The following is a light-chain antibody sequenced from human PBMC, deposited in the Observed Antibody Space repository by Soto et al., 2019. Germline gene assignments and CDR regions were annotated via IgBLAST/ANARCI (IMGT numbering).Light chain of an antibody. CDR2: AND. Sequence: SVLTQPPSVSGAPGQRLTISCAGTSSNIGAGFDVHWYQQLPGTAPKLLIYANDDRPSGVPDRFSGSTSGTSASLAITGLQAEDAADYYCQSYDNSLLAYVFGGGTQLTVL. CDR3: QSYDNSLLAYV. V-gene: IGLV1-40*01. CDR1: SSNIGAGFD. J-gene: IGLJ2*01.